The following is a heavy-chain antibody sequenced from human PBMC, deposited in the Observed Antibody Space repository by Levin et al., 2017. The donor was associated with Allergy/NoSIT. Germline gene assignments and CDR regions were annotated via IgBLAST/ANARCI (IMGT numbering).Heavy chain of an antibody. Sequence: GASVKVSCKASGYTFTSYGISWVRQAPGQGLEWMGWISAYNGNTNYAQKLQGRVTMTTDTSTSTAYMELRSLRSDDTAVYYCARDVHMLTYYYGSGSYSSGVNWFDPWGQGTLVTVSS. CDR3: ARDVHMLTYYYGSGSYSSGVNWFDP. D-gene: IGHD3-10*01. J-gene: IGHJ5*02. CDR1: GYTFTSYG. CDR2: ISAYNGNT. V-gene: IGHV1-18*01.